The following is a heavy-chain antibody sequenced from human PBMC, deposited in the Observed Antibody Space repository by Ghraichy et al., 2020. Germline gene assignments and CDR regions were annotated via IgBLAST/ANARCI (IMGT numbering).Heavy chain of an antibody. CDR1: GGPITSYY. J-gene: IGHJ4*02. Sequence: LSLTCTVSGGPITSYYWSWIRQPPGKGLEWIGYVYFSGITSYNPSLESRVTMSVDTSENQFSLKLTSVTASDTALYYCARLSAYYFDTRGYSFDYWGQGTLLTVSS. CDR2: VYFSGIT. D-gene: IGHD3-22*01. V-gene: IGHV4-59*08. CDR3: ARLSAYYFDTRGYSFDY.